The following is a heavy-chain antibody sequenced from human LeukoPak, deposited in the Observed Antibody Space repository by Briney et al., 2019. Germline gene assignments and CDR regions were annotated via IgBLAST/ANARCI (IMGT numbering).Heavy chain of an antibody. J-gene: IGHJ3*02. D-gene: IGHD3/OR15-3a*01. V-gene: IGHV4-38-2*01. CDR3: ARHEIMVSYDAFDI. CDR1: GYSISSGYY. CDR2: INHSGST. Sequence: SETLSLTCAVSGYSISSGYYWSWIRQPPGKGLEWIGEINHSGSTNYNPSLKSRVTISVDTSKNQFSLKLSSVTAADTAVYYCARHEIMVSYDAFDIWGQGTMVTVSS.